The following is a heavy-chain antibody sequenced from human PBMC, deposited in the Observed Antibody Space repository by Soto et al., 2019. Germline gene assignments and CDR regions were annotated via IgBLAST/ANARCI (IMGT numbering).Heavy chain of an antibody. V-gene: IGHV3-13*05. CDR1: GFTLSAYD. CDR2: LGAADDP. J-gene: IGHJ6*02. Sequence: EVQVVESGGDVVEPGGSLRLSCAASGFTLSAYDMHWVRQAEGKGLEWVSALGAADDPYYLVSVKGRFTISRENAKNSLYLQMNNLRAGDTAVYYCARAYSGRLPRRADYYYAMDVWGQGTTVTVSS. D-gene: IGHD2-15*01. CDR3: ARAYSGRLPRRADYYYAMDV.